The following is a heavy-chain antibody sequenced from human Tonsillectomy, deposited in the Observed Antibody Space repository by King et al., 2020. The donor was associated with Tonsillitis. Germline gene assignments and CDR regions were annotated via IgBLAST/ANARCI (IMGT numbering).Heavy chain of an antibody. J-gene: IGHJ2*01. V-gene: IGHV4-59*11. D-gene: IGHD6-13*01. Sequence: VQLQESGPGLVKPSETLSLTCTVSGGSISSHHWSWIRQPPVKGVEWIGYIYYSGRTNYNPSLKSRVTISVDTSKNQFSLKLSSVTAADTAVYYCARRSWGSSCGFFDLWGRGALVTVSS. CDR2: IYYSGRT. CDR3: ARRSWGSSCGFFDL. CDR1: GGSISSHH.